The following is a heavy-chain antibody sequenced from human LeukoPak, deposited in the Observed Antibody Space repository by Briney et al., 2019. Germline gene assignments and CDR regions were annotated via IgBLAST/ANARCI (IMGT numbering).Heavy chain of an antibody. CDR3: ASLLGYCSSTSCYDY. D-gene: IGHD2-2*01. Sequence: PSETLSLTCAVYGGSFSGYYWSWIRQPAGKGLEWIGRIYTSGSTNHNPSLKSRVTISVDTSKNQFSLKLSSVTAADTAVYYCASLLGYCSSTSCYDYWGQGTLVTVSS. CDR1: GGSFSGYY. J-gene: IGHJ4*02. CDR2: IYTSGST. V-gene: IGHV4-59*10.